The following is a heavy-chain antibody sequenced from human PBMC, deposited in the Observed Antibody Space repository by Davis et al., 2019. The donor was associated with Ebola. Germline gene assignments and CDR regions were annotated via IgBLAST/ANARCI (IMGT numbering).Heavy chain of an antibody. CDR2: IRSKANSYAT. D-gene: IGHD3-10*01. CDR1: GFTFSDYY. V-gene: IGHV3-73*01. CDR3: TRQSLLWSD. J-gene: IGHJ4*02. Sequence: GESLKISCAASGFTFSDYYMSWIRQAPGKGLEWVGRIRSKANSYATAYAASVKGRFTISRDDSKNTAYLQMNSLKTEDTAVYYCTRQSLLWSDWGQGTLVTVSS.